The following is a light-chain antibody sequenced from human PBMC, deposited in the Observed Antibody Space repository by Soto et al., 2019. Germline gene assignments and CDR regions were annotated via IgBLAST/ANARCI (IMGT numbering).Light chain of an antibody. CDR2: KAS. V-gene: IGKV1-5*03. Sequence: DIQMTQSPSTLSASVGDRVTITCRASQSISSWLAWYQQKPGKAPKLLIYKASSLESGVPSRFSGSGSGTELTLTISSLQPDDFATYYCQQYEGWTFGQGTKVDIK. CDR1: QSISSW. CDR3: QQYEGWT. J-gene: IGKJ1*01.